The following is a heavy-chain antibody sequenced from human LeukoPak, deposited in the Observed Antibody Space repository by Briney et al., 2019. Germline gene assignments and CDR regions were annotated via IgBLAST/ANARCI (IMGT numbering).Heavy chain of an antibody. CDR2: MNPNSGNT. J-gene: IGHJ4*02. Sequence: ASVKVSCKASGYTFTSYDINWVRQATGRGLEWMGWMNPNSGNTGYAQKFQGRVTMTRNTSISTAYMELSSLRSEDTAVYYCARGHGFNRDSSGYIDYWGQGTLVTVSS. V-gene: IGHV1-8*01. CDR1: GYTFTSYD. D-gene: IGHD3-22*01. CDR3: ARGHGFNRDSSGYIDY.